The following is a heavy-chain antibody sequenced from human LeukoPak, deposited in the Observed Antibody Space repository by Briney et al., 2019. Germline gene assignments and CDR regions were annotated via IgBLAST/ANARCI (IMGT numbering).Heavy chain of an antibody. Sequence: ASVKVSCKASGYTFTGYYMHWVRQAPGQGLEWMGRINPNSGSTNYAQKFQGRVTMTRDTSTSTVYMELSSLRSEDTAVYCWARAAALTRKAALDYWGQGTLVTVSS. J-gene: IGHJ4*02. V-gene: IGHV1-2*06. CDR1: GYTFTGYY. CDR3: ARAAALTRKAALDY. D-gene: IGHD3-9*01. CDR2: INPNSGST.